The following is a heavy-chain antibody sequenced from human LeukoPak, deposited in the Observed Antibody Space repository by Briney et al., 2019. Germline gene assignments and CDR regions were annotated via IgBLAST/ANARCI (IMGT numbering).Heavy chain of an antibody. CDR2: VYYSGST. D-gene: IGHD3-16*01. CDR3: ARVLDLSKRGLDAFDI. V-gene: IGHV4-59*01. Sequence: SETLSLTCAVYGGSFSGCYWSWIRQPPGKGLEWIGYVYYSGSTNYNPSLKSRVTISVDTSKKQFSLKLSSATAADTAVYYCARVLDLSKRGLDAFDIWGQGTMVTVSS. J-gene: IGHJ3*02. CDR1: GGSFSGCY.